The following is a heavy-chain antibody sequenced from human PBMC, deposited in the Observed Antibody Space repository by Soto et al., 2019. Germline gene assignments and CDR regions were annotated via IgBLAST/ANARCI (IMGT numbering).Heavy chain of an antibody. V-gene: IGHV3-23*01. Sequence: EVQLLESGGGLVQPGGSLRLSCAASGFTFSSYAMSWVRQAPGKGLEWVSAISGSGGSTYYADSVKGRFTISRDNSKNTVYLQMNSLRAEDTAVYYCARPHCSSTSCYVPFDYWGQGTLVTVSS. D-gene: IGHD2-2*01. CDR3: ARPHCSSTSCYVPFDY. CDR1: GFTFSSYA. CDR2: ISGSGGST. J-gene: IGHJ4*02.